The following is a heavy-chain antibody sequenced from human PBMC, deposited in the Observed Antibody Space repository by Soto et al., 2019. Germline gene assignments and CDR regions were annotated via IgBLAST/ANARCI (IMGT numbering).Heavy chain of an antibody. CDR1: GASVTSGIYY. V-gene: IGHV4-61*01. Sequence: PSETLSLTCSVSGASVTSGIYYWSWIRQPPGKELEWIGYVFYSGSTKYNPSLKGRVAMSIDSSKNQFSLRLNSVTAADTAMYFCARAEGRDGYNLDSWGLGVLVTVSS. D-gene: IGHD5-12*01. CDR2: VFYSGST. CDR3: ARAEGRDGYNLDS. J-gene: IGHJ4*02.